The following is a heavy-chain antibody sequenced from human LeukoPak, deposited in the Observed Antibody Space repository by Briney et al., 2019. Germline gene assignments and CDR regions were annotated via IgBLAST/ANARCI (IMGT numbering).Heavy chain of an antibody. J-gene: IGHJ6*03. Sequence: SETLSLTCTVSGGSISSGSYYWSWIRQPAGKGLEWIGRIYTSGSTNYNPSLKSQVTISVDTSKNQFSLKLSSVTAADTAVYYCARDRDFWSGGARYYYYYMDVWGKGTTVTVSS. CDR2: IYTSGST. CDR1: GGSISSGSYY. V-gene: IGHV4-61*02. CDR3: ARDRDFWSGGARYYYYYMDV. D-gene: IGHD3-3*01.